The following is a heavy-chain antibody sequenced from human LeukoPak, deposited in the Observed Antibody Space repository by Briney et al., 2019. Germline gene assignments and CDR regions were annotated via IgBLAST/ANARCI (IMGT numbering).Heavy chain of an antibody. V-gene: IGHV5-51*01. CDR2: IYHDDSDT. CDR1: GYTFSSYW. D-gene: IGHD2-8*01. J-gene: IGHJ6*03. CDR3: ARLAYCSNDVCYSNYYYSMDV. Sequence: GEALKISCKGSGYTFSSYWIGWVRQLPGKGLEWMGIIYHDDSDTRYSPSFQGQVTISADKSISTAYLQWSSLKASDTAMYYCARLAYCSNDVCYSNYYYSMDVWGKGNTVTVSS.